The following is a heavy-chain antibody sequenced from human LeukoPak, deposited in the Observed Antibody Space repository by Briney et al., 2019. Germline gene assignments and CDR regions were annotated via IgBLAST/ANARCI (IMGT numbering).Heavy chain of an antibody. CDR2: ISSSSSYI. CDR1: GFTFSSYS. D-gene: IGHD6-13*01. J-gene: IGHJ4*02. Sequence: PGGSLRLSCAASGFTFSSYSMNWVRQAPGKGLEWVSSISSSSSYIYYADSVKGRFTISRDNAKNSLYPQMNSLRAEDTAVYYCARDLTSGSSWYGDFDYWGQGTLVTVSS. CDR3: ARDLTSGSSWYGDFDY. V-gene: IGHV3-21*01.